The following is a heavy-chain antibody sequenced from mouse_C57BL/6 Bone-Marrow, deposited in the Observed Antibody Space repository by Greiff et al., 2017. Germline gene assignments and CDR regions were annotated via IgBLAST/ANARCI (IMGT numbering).Heavy chain of an antibody. V-gene: IGHV1-55*01. Sequence: QVQLQQSGAELVKPGASVKMSCKASGYTFTSYWITWVKQRPGQGLEWIGDIYPGSGSTNYNEKFKSKATLTVDTSSSTAYMQLRSLTSEDSAVYYWASPIYGGSYGEFAYWGQGTLVTVSA. CDR2: IYPGSGST. CDR3: ASPIYGGSYGEFAY. J-gene: IGHJ3*01. CDR1: GYTFTSYW. D-gene: IGHD1-1*01.